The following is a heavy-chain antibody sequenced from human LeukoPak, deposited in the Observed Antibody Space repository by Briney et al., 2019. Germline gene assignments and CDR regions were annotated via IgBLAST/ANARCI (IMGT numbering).Heavy chain of an antibody. CDR3: AKWYDSLDV. D-gene: IGHD1-1*01. CDR2: ITSNGGNT. J-gene: IGHJ6*02. CDR1: GFTFRNSA. V-gene: IGHV3-64*01. Sequence: GGSLRLSCAASGFTFRNSAMHWVRQAPGRGLEYVSGITSNGGNTYYSNSVKGRFTISRDNSKNTLYLQMGSLRGDDMAVYYCAKWYDSLDVWGRGTTVTVSS.